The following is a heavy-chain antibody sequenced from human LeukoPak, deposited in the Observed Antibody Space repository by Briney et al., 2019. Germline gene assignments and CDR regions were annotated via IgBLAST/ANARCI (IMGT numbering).Heavy chain of an antibody. J-gene: IGHJ4*02. V-gene: IGHV3-23*01. Sequence: GGSLRLSCAASGFTFSSYGMSWVRQAPGKGLEWVSAISGSGGSTYYADSVKGRFTISRDNSKNTLYLQMNSLRAEDTAVYYCAKGDVLLWFGELYWGQGTLVTVSS. CDR3: AKGDVLLWFGELY. D-gene: IGHD3-10*01. CDR2: ISGSGGST. CDR1: GFTFSSYG.